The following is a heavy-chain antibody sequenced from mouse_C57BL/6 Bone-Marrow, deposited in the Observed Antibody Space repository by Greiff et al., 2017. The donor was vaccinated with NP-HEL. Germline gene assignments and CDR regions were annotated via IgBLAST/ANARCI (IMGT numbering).Heavy chain of an antibody. Sequence: QVQLQQSGAELARPGASVKLSCKASGYTFTSYGISWVKQRTGQGLEWIGEIYPRSGNTYYNEKFKGKATLTADKSSSTAYMELRSLTSEDSAVYFCALGSYYGSSSWFAYWGQGTLVTVSA. CDR3: ALGSYYGSSSWFAY. D-gene: IGHD1-1*01. J-gene: IGHJ3*01. V-gene: IGHV1-81*01. CDR2: IYPRSGNT. CDR1: GYTFTSYG.